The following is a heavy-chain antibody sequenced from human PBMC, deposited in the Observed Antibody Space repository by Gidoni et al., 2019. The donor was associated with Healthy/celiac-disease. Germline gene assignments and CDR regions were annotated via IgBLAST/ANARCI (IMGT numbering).Heavy chain of an antibody. D-gene: IGHD6-13*01. CDR1: GFTFSSYA. Sequence: QVQLVESGGGVVQPGRSLRLSCAASGFTFSSYAMHWVRQAPGKGLEWVAVISYDGSNKYYADSVKGRFTISRDNSKNTLYLQMNSLRAEDTAVYYCARVAGSSSWTAEDYWGQGTLVTVSS. J-gene: IGHJ4*02. CDR2: ISYDGSNK. V-gene: IGHV3-30-3*01. CDR3: ARVAGSSSWTAEDY.